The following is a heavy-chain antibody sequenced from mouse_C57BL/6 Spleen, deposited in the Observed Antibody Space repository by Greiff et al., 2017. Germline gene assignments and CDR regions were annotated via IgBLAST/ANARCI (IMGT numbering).Heavy chain of an antibody. CDR1: GYTFTSYW. D-gene: IGHD1-1*01. Sequence: VQLQQSGAELVRPGTSVKLSCKASGYTFTSYWMHWVKQRPGQGLEWIGVIDPSDSYTNYNQKFKGKATLTVDTSSSTAYMQLSSLTSEDSAVYYCAREGITTVVDYWGQGTTLTVSS. J-gene: IGHJ2*01. CDR2: IDPSDSYT. V-gene: IGHV1-59*01. CDR3: AREGITTVVDY.